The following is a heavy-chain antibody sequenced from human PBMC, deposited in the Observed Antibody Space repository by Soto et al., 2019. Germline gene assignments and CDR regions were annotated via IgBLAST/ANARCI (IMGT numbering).Heavy chain of an antibody. CDR3: ARENIPTYYYDSSGHMGFDY. V-gene: IGHV3-21*01. D-gene: IGHD3-22*01. J-gene: IGHJ4*02. Sequence: LSCAASGFTFSSYSMNWVRQAPGKGLEWVSSISSSSSYIYYADSVKGRFTISRDNAKNSLYLQMNSLRAEDTAVYYCARENIPTYYYDSSGHMGFDYWGQGTLVTVSS. CDR1: GFTFSSYS. CDR2: ISSSSSYI.